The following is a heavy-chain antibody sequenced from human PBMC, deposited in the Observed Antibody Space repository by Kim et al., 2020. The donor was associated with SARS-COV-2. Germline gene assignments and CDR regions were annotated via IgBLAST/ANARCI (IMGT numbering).Heavy chain of an antibody. CDR2: ITTSSGYT. D-gene: IGHD1-26*01. J-gene: IGHJ4*02. CDR1: GFSFSDFY. V-gene: IGHV3-11*06. Sequence: GGSLRLSCAASGFSFSDFYMGWIRQAPGKGLEWVSYITTSSGYTNYVDSVKGRFSVSRDDAKNSLSLQMNSLRAEDTAVYYCARGNEGAVGVAGGFDYWGQGTLVTVSS. CDR3: ARGNEGAVGVAGGFDY.